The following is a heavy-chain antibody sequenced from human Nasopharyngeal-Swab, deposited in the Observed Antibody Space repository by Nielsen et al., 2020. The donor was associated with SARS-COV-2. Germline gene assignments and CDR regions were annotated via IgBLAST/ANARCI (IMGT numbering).Heavy chain of an antibody. V-gene: IGHV3-73*01. D-gene: IGHD2-8*02. Sequence: GESLKISCAASGFTFSGSAMHWVRQASGKGLEWFGRIRSKANSYATAYAASVKGRFTISRDDSKNTAYLQMNSLKTEDTAVYYCTRGPPYTDTYWDAFDIWGQGTMVSVSS. CDR3: TRGPPYTDTYWDAFDI. CDR1: GFTFSGSA. J-gene: IGHJ3*02. CDR2: IRSKANSYAT.